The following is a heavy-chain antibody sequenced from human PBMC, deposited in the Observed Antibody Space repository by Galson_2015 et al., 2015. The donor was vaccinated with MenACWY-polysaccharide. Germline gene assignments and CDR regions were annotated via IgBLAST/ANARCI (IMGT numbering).Heavy chain of an antibody. CDR1: GFTFSSSW. CDR2: VISNGSST. Sequence: SLRLSCAASGFTFSSSWMHWVRHAPGKGLVWVSRVISNGSSTSYADSVRGRFTISRDNSKNTLHLQMNGLRGDDTAVYYCTRGSEYGVNSGWVWGQGTLVTVSS. J-gene: IGHJ4*02. D-gene: IGHD4/OR15-4a*01. V-gene: IGHV3-74*01. CDR3: TRGSEYGVNSGWV.